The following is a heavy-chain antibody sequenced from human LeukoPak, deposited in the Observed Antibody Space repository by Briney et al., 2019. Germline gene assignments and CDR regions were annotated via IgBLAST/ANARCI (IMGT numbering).Heavy chain of an antibody. CDR2: IRSKAYGGTT. J-gene: IGHJ4*02. Sequence: GGSLRLSCTASGFTFCDYDMSWVRQAPGKGLEWVGFIRSKAYGGTTEYAASVKGRFTISRDDSKSIAYLQMNSLKTEDTAVYYCTPTTPGYSYGIYWGQGTLVTVSS. CDR3: TPTTPGYSYGIY. V-gene: IGHV3-49*04. CDR1: GFTFCDYD. D-gene: IGHD5-18*01.